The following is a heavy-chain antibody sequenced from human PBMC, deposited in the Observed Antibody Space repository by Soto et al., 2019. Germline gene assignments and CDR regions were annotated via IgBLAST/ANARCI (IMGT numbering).Heavy chain of an antibody. J-gene: IGHJ4*02. CDR3: TTDLYSFGKPNFDY. D-gene: IGHD5-18*01. V-gene: IGHV3-15*07. CDR2: IKSKSARGTT. Sequence: EVQLVESGGGLVKPGGSLSLSCAASGFTFSNAWMNWVRQAPGKGLEWVGRIKSKSARGTTDYAAPVKGRFTVSRDDSKNTLYLQMNSLKSEDTAVYYCTTDLYSFGKPNFDYWGQGTLVTVSS. CDR1: GFTFSNAW.